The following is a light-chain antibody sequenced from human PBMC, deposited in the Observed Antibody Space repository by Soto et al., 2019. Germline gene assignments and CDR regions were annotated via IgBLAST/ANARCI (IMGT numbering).Light chain of an antibody. Sequence: EIVMTQSPATLSVSPGERATLSCRASQSVRSNLAWYQKKFGQAPRLLIYGASTRATGIPARFSGSGSGTEFTLTITSLQSEDFAVYYCQQYNDWPPGITFGPGTKVDI. J-gene: IGKJ3*01. CDR3: QQYNDWPPGIT. CDR2: GAS. CDR1: QSVRSN. V-gene: IGKV3D-15*01.